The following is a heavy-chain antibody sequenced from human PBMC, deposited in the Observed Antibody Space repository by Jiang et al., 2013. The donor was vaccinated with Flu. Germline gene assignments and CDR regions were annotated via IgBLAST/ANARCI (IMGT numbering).Heavy chain of an antibody. J-gene: IGHJ3*02. Sequence: SGSGLVKPSETLSLTCTVSGGSISSYYWSWIRQPPGKGLEWIGYIYYSGSTNYNPSLKSRVTISVDTSKNQFSLKLSSVTAADTAVYYCARYTVTTGGGAFDIWGQGDNGHRLF. V-gene: IGHV4-59*01. CDR1: GGSISSYY. CDR3: ARYTVTTGGGAFDI. CDR2: IYYSGST. D-gene: IGHD4-17*01.